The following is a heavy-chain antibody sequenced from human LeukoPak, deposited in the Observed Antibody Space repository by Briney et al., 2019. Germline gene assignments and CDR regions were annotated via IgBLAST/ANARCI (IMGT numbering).Heavy chain of an antibody. Sequence: GESLKISCQGSGYSFTSYWIGWVRQMPGKGLEWMGIIYPGDSDTRYSPSFQGQVTISADKSISTAYLQWSSLKASDTAMYYCARNDLWSGYYSYNWFDPWGQGTLVTVSS. V-gene: IGHV5-51*01. CDR3: ARNDLWSGYYSYNWFDP. J-gene: IGHJ5*02. CDR2: IYPGDSDT. D-gene: IGHD3-3*01. CDR1: GYSFTSYW.